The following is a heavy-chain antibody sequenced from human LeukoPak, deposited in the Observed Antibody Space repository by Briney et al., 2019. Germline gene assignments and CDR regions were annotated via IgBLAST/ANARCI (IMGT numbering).Heavy chain of an antibody. V-gene: IGHV3-74*01. J-gene: IGHJ4*02. D-gene: IGHD4-11*01. CDR2: INSDGSST. CDR3: AKDKAGYSSD. Sequence: GGSLRLSCAASVFTFNTYWMHWVRQAPGKGLVWVSRINSDGSSTSYADSVKGRFTISRDNSKNTLFLQMNSLRAEDTAVYYCAKDKAGYSSDWGQGTLVTVSS. CDR1: VFTFNTYW.